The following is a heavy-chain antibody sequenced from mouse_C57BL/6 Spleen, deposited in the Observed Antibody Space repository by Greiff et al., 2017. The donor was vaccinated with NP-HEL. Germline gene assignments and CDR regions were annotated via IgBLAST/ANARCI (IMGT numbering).Heavy chain of an antibody. V-gene: IGHV5-6*01. Sequence: EVKLVESGGDLVKPGGSLKLSCAASGFTFSSYGMSWVRQTPDKRLEWVATISSGGSYTYYPDSVKGRFTISRDNAKNTLYLQMSSLKSEDTAMYYCARQDYYSNPYYYAMDYWGQGTSVTVSS. J-gene: IGHJ4*01. CDR1: GFTFSSYG. CDR3: ARQDYYSNPYYYAMDY. CDR2: ISSGGSYT. D-gene: IGHD2-5*01.